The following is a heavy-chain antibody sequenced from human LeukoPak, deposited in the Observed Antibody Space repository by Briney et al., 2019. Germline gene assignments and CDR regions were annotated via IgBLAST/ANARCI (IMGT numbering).Heavy chain of an antibody. J-gene: IGHJ6*02. V-gene: IGHV1-69*13. D-gene: IGHD3-22*01. CDR2: IIPIFGTA. CDR3: QVSYYDSSGYPYGMDV. Sequence: SVKVSCKASGYTFTSYGISWVRQAPGQGLEWMGGIIPIFGTANYAQKFQGRVTITADESTSTAYMELSSLRSEDTAVYYCQVSYYDSSGYPYGMDVWGQGTTVTVSS. CDR1: GYTFTSYG.